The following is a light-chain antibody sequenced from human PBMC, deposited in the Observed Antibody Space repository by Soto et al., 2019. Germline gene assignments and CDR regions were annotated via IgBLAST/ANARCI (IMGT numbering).Light chain of an antibody. Sequence: EIVLTQSPGTLSLSPGERATLSCRASQSVSSSYLAWYQQKPGQAPRLLIYGASSRATGIPDRFSGSGSGTDFTLTISRLEPEDFAVYYCQQYGSSPLITFGQGKRREIK. CDR3: QQYGSSPLIT. V-gene: IGKV3-20*01. CDR1: QSVSSSY. J-gene: IGKJ5*01. CDR2: GAS.